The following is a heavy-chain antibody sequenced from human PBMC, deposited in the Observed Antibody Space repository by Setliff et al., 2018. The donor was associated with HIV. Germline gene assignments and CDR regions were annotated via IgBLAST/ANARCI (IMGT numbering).Heavy chain of an antibody. J-gene: IGHJ6*03. CDR2: IYTSGST. CDR3: ASLDGSESPYIYYYYMDV. Sequence: ETLSLTCTVSGCSISSYSWSWIRQPPGKGLEWIGYIYTSGSTNYNPSLKSRVTISVDTSENQISLKLSSVTAADTAVYYCASLDGSESPYIYYYYMDVWGEGTAVTVSS. CDR1: GCSISSYS. V-gene: IGHV4-4*08. D-gene: IGHD3-10*01.